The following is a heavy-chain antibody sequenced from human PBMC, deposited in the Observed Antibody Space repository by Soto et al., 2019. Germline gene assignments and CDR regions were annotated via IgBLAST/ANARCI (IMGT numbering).Heavy chain of an antibody. V-gene: IGHV3-9*02. CDR1: GGSITTVGNY. CDR3: AKSPHDILIGSAFDY. J-gene: IGHJ4*02. Sequence: VQLQESGPGLVQPSQTLSLACTVSGGSITTVGNYWSWIRQFPGKGLEWVSGISWNSGGIGYADSVKGRFTISRDNAKNSLYLQMDRLRPEDTAFYYCAKSPHDILIGSAFDYWGQGTLVTVSS. CDR2: ISWNSGGI. D-gene: IGHD3-9*01.